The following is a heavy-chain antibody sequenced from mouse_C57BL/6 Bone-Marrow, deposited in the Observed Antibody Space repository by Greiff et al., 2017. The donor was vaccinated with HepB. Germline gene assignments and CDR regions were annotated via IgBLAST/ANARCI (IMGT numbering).Heavy chain of an antibody. CDR1: GYSITSGYY. D-gene: IGHD1-1*01. J-gene: IGHJ3*01. CDR3: ARDGYGSRTAY. Sequence: EVQLQESGPGLVKPSQSLSLTCSVTGYSITSGYYWNWIRQFPGNKLEWMGYISYDGSNNYNPSLKNRISITRATSKNQFFLKLNSVTTEDTATYYCARDGYGSRTAYWGQGTLVTVSA. V-gene: IGHV3-6*01. CDR2: ISYDGSN.